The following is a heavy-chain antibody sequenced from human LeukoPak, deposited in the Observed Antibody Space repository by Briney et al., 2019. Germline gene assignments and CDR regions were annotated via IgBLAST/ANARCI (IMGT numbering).Heavy chain of an antibody. CDR1: GFIFSNYD. CDR3: AKGSSSGTVDY. Sequence: GGSLRLSCAASGFIFSNYDMHWVRQAPGKGLEWVGFISYDGTNKYYADSVKGRFTFSRDNSKYTLYLQMNSLRAEDTAVYYCAKGSSSGTVDYWGQGTLVAVSS. D-gene: IGHD3-22*01. J-gene: IGHJ4*02. CDR2: ISYDGTNK. V-gene: IGHV3-30*18.